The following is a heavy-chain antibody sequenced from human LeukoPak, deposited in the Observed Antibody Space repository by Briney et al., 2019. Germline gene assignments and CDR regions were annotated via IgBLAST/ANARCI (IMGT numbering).Heavy chain of an antibody. CDR1: GGSISSYY. V-gene: IGHV4-59*01. CDR3: AGTPTWLQFDS. D-gene: IGHD5-24*01. Sequence: PAETLSLTCTVSGGSISSYYWSWVRQPPGKGLEWVWNVHKTGTTTYNPSLTSRVPVSVDTSKNQLSLKLNSVTAADTAVYYCAGTPTWLQFDSWGQGTLVTVSS. J-gene: IGHJ4*02. CDR2: VHKTGTT.